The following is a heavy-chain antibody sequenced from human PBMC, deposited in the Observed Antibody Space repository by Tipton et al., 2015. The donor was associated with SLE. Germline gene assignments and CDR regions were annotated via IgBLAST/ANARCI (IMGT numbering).Heavy chain of an antibody. CDR1: GFTFNRYW. V-gene: IGHV3-74*01. Sequence: SLRLSCAASGFTFNRYWMHWVRQAPGKGLVWVSLINSDGTSTRYADSVKGRFTISRDNARNTLYLQINSLRAEDTAVYYCARDIFPAAGWHYFDDWGRGTLVTVSS. J-gene: IGHJ4*02. CDR2: INSDGTST. CDR3: ARDIFPAAGWHYFDD. D-gene: IGHD6-13*01.